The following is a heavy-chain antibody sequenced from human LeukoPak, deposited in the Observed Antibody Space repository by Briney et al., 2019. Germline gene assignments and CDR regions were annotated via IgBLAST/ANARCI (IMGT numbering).Heavy chain of an antibody. CDR1: GFTFDDYG. CDR2: INWNGGST. D-gene: IGHD6-19*01. Sequence: GGSLRLSCAASGFTFDDYGMRWVRQGPGKGLEWVSSINWNGGSTGYADSVKGRFTISRDNAKNSLYLQMNSLRAEDTALYYCARDRGSGWYEDLDYWGQGTLVTVSS. J-gene: IGHJ4*02. CDR3: ARDRGSGWYEDLDY. V-gene: IGHV3-20*04.